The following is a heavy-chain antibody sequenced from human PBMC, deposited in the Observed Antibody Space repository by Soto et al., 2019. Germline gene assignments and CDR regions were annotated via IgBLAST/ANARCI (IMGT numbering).Heavy chain of an antibody. V-gene: IGHV3-23*01. J-gene: IGHJ4*02. CDR1: GFIFSNYA. CDR2: FTSGGST. CDR3: ARTDKYNSQSSGWANRFDY. Sequence: GGSLRLSCAASGFIFSNYAMTWVRQAPGKGPERVSTFTSGGSTYYRDTVKGRFTISRDNSKNTLYLQMNSLRAEDTAVYYCARTDKYNSQSSGWANRFDYWGQGTLVTVSS. D-gene: IGHD6-19*01.